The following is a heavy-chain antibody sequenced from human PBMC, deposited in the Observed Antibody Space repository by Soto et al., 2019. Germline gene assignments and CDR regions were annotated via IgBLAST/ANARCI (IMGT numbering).Heavy chain of an antibody. V-gene: IGHV1-3*01. CDR3: ARVRVVPAASHFDY. Sequence: ASVKVSCKASGYTFTSYAMHWVRQAPGQRLEWMGWINAGNGNTKYSQKFQGRVTITGDTSASTAYMELSSLRSEDTAVYYCARVRVVPAASHFDYWGQGTLVTVSS. D-gene: IGHD2-2*01. CDR2: INAGNGNT. J-gene: IGHJ4*02. CDR1: GYTFTSYA.